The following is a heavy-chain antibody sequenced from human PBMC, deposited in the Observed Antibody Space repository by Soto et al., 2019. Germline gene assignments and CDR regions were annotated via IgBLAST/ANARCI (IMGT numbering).Heavy chain of an antibody. CDR1: GYTFTSYA. V-gene: IGHV1-3*01. Sequence: ASVKVSCKASGYTFTSYAMHWVRQAPGQRLEWMGWINAGNGNTKYSQKFQGRVTITRDTSASTAYMELSSLRSEDTAVYYCARDCGGDCYPNAFDIWGQGTMVTVS. CDR2: INAGNGNT. D-gene: IGHD2-21*02. J-gene: IGHJ3*02. CDR3: ARDCGGDCYPNAFDI.